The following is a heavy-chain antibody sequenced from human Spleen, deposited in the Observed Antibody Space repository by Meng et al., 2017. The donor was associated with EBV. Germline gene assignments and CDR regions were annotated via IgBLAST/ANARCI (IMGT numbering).Heavy chain of an antibody. V-gene: IGHV1-18*01. CDR2: VRPYQGIT. J-gene: IGHJ4*02. CDR1: GYTFTKSD. D-gene: IGHD3-3*01. Sequence: QVQVEQPGSEVKKPGASVKVSCKASGYTFTKSDISWVRQAPGQGLEWVGRVRPYQGITDYAEKFQGRVSMTTDTSTTTAYMELRSLRSDDTAIYYCARDQGVASAIDYWGQGTLVTVPS. CDR3: ARDQGVASAIDY.